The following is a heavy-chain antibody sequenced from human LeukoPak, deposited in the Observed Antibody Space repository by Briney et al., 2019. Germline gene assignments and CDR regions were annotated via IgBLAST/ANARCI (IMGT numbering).Heavy chain of an antibody. V-gene: IGHV1-69*13. CDR1: GGTFSSYA. D-gene: IGHD3-22*01. CDR2: IIPIFGTA. J-gene: IGHJ5*02. CDR3: ASDTYYYDSSGSSIP. Sequence: GASVKVSCKASGGTFSSYAISWVGQAPGQGLEWMGGIIPIFGTANYAQKFQGRVTITADESTSTAYMELSSLRSEDTAVYYCASDTYYYDSSGSSIPWGQGTLVTVSS.